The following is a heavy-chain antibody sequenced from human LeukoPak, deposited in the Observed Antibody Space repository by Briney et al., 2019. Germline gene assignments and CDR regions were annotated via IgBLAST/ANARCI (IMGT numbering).Heavy chain of an antibody. D-gene: IGHD2-2*01. CDR3: AKDLTSTSTRPDS. CDR2: INSDGSRT. J-gene: IGHJ1*01. CDR1: GFTFSNYW. V-gene: IGHV3-74*01. Sequence: GGSLRLSCAASGFTFSNYWMHWVRQAPGKGLVWVSHINSDGSRTNSADSVKGRFTISRDNAKNTLFLEMNSLRAEDTAVYYCAKDLTSTSTRPDSWGQGTLVTVSS.